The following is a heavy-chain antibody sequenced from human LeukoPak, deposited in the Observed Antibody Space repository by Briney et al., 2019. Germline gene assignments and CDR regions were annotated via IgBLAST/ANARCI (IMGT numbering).Heavy chain of an antibody. CDR2: IYYSGST. CDR1: GGSISSYY. J-gene: IGHJ4*02. CDR3: ARVVFGPVARPTTTFDY. D-gene: IGHD3-3*01. Sequence: PSETLSLTCTVSGGSISSYYWSWIRQPPGKGLEWIGYIYYSGSTNYNPSLKSRVTISVDTSKNQLSLKLSSVTAADTAVYYCARVVFGPVARPTTTFDYWGQGTLVTVSS. V-gene: IGHV4-59*01.